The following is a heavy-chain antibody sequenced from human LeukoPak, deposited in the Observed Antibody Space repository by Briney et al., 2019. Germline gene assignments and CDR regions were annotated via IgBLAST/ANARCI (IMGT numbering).Heavy chain of an antibody. CDR2: IKQDGSEK. Sequence: GGSLRLSCAASGFTFSSYWMSWVRQAPGKGLEWVANIKQDGSEKYYVDSVKGRFTISRDNAKNSLYLQMNSLRAEDTAFYYCARGLGRRSYYYGSGSFYWGQGTLVTVSS. V-gene: IGHV3-7*03. J-gene: IGHJ4*02. CDR3: ARGLGRRSYYYGSGSFY. D-gene: IGHD3-10*01. CDR1: GFTFSSYW.